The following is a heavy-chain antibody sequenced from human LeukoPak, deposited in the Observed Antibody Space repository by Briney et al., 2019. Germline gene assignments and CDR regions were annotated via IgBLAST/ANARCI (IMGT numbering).Heavy chain of an antibody. D-gene: IGHD3-22*01. CDR2: INHSGST. Sequence: SETLPLTCAVYGGSFSGYYWSWIRQPPGKGLEWIGEINHSGSTNYNPSLKSRVTISVDTSKNQFSLKLSSVTAADTAVYYCARGYTMSDYWGQGTLVTVSS. CDR3: ARGYTMSDY. CDR1: GGSFSGYY. V-gene: IGHV4-34*01. J-gene: IGHJ4*02.